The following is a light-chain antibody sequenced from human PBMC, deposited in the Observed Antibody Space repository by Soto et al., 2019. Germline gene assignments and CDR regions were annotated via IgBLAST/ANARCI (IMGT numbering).Light chain of an antibody. Sequence: DIQMTQSPSSLSASVGDRVTITCRASQSVNRNLHWYQQRPGKASKLLISGASSLQSGVPSRFSGSGSGTDFTLTISSLQPEDFATYYCQQSLITQYSFGQGTKLEIK. CDR3: QQSLITQYS. CDR1: QSVNRN. CDR2: GAS. V-gene: IGKV1-39*01. J-gene: IGKJ2*03.